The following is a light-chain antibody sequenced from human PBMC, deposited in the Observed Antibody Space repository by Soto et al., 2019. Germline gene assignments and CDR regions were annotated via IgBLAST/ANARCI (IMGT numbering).Light chain of an antibody. J-gene: IGKJ4*02. Sequence: EIVLTQSPGILSLSPGERASLSCGASQSISSSFLAWYQQKPGQAPRLLIYGASSRATGIPDMFSGTGSETDFTLTISTLEPEDFAVYYCQQYDNSPLTVGRGTKVEIK. CDR3: QQYDNSPLT. CDR1: QSISSSF. V-gene: IGKV3-20*01. CDR2: GAS.